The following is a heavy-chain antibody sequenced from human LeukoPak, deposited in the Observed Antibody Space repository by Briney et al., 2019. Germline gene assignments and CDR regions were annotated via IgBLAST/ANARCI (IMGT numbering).Heavy chain of an antibody. Sequence: SETLSLTCTVSGGSISSYCWSWIRQPPGKGLEWIGEINHSGSTNYNPSLKSRVTISIDTTKNQSSRKSRSTTAADAAVYYCASISHLEKYCSGGSCYSDYWGQGTMVAVSS. CDR3: ASISHLEKYCSGGSCYSDY. CDR1: GGSISSYC. J-gene: IGHJ4*02. CDR2: INHSGST. D-gene: IGHD2-15*01. V-gene: IGHV4-34*01.